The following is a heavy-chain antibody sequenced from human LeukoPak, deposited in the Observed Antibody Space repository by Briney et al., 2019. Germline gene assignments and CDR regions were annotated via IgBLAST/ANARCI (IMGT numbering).Heavy chain of an antibody. D-gene: IGHD1-26*01. V-gene: IGHV4-34*01. CDR2: INLSGST. CDR1: GGSFSGYY. J-gene: IGHJ5*02. CDR3: ARARRRWELLRDNWFDP. Sequence: SETLSLTCAVYGGSFSGYYWSWIRQPPGKGLNWIGEINLSGSTNYNPSLNSGGTISVHTSKNQFSRKLSSVTAADTAVYYWARARRRWELLRDNWFDPWSQGTLVTVSS.